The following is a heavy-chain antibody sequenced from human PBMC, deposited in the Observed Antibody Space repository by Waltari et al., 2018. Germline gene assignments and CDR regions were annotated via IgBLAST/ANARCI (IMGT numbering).Heavy chain of an antibody. Sequence: QVQLQESGPGLVKPSETLSLTCAVSGYSISSGYYWGWIRQPPGKGLEWIGSIYHSGSTNYNPSLKSRVTISVDTSKNQFSLKLSSVTAADTAVYYCARVRTIFGVVIDYWGQGTLVTVSS. CDR3: ARVRTIFGVVIDY. CDR1: GYSISSGYY. D-gene: IGHD3-3*01. V-gene: IGHV4-38-2*01. J-gene: IGHJ4*02. CDR2: IYHSGST.